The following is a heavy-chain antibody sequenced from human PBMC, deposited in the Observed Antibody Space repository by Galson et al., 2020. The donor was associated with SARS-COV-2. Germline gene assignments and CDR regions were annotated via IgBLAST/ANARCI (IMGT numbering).Heavy chain of an antibody. Sequence: TGGSLRLSCAASGFILSDYAMSWVRQAPRKGLEWVSGISASGGTTYYADSVKGLFIISRDNSKSTLYLQTSSLRVEDTSIYYCAKRGFATGWHGVSWGQGTLVIVSS. J-gene: IGHJ5*02. D-gene: IGHD6-19*01. CDR2: ISASGGTT. V-gene: IGHV3-23*01. CDR3: AKRGFATGWHGVS. CDR1: GFILSDYA.